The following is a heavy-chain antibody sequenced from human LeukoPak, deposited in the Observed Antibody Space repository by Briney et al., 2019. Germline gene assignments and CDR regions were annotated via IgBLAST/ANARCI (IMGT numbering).Heavy chain of an antibody. CDR2: IYYSGST. CDR1: GGSISSYY. J-gene: IGHJ4*02. V-gene: IGHV4-59*08. Sequence: SETLSLTCTVSGGSISSYYWSWIRQPPGKGLEWIGYIYYSGSTNYNPSLKSRVTISVDTSKNQFSLKLSSVTAADTAVYYCARAPILRFLEWFIDYWGQGTLVTVSS. D-gene: IGHD3-3*01. CDR3: ARAPILRFLEWFIDY.